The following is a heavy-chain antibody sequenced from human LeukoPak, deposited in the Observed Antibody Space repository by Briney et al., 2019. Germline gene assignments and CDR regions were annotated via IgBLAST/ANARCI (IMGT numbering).Heavy chain of an antibody. V-gene: IGHV4-59*01. CDR2: IYYSGTT. Sequence: PSETLSLTCTVSGGTISPYYWSWIRQPPGKGLEWVGYIYYSGTTDFNPSLKSRVTISLDTSKNQFSLKLNSVTAADTAVYYCAREKVVRATTSFDYWGQGTLVTVSS. J-gene: IGHJ4*02. D-gene: IGHD1-26*01. CDR3: AREKVVRATTSFDY. CDR1: GGTISPYY.